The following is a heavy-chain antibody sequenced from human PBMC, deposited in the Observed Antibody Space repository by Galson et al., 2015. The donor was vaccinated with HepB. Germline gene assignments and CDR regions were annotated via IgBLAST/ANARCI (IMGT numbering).Heavy chain of an antibody. V-gene: IGHV2-70*04. J-gene: IGHJ5*02. CDR3: ARISYDYVWGSYFFDP. D-gene: IGHD3-16*01. CDR2: IDWADDK. CDR1: GFSLSTSGMR. Sequence: PALVKPTQTLTLTCTFSGFSLSTSGMRVTWIRQPPGKALEWLARIDWADDKFYSTSLKTRLTISKDTSQNQVGLTMTNMDPVDTATYYCARISYDYVWGSYFFDPWGQGTLVTVSS.